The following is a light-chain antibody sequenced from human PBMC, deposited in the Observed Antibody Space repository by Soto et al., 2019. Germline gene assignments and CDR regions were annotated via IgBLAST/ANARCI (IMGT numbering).Light chain of an antibody. CDR2: YEI. V-gene: IGLV3-21*04. J-gene: IGLJ2*01. CDR1: NIGSKS. CDR3: HVWDSDRDHPV. Sequence: SYELTQPPSVSVAPGKTASITCGGNNIGSKSVHWYQQKSGQAPVLVIYYEIDRPSGIPERFSGSNSGSTATLTISRVEAGDDADYYCHVWDSDRDHPVFGGGTKLTVL.